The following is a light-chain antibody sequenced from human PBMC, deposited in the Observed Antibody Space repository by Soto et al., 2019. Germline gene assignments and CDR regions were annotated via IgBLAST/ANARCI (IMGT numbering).Light chain of an antibody. J-gene: IGKJ5*01. CDR1: QSISSNF. Sequence: DIVLTKSPGTLSLSPGEGATLSCRASQSISSNFLAWYQQKRGQAPRLLIHGASNRATGIPARFSGSGSGTDFTLTISSLEPEDFAVYYCQRRSNWPPITFGQGTRLEIK. CDR2: GAS. CDR3: QRRSNWPPIT. V-gene: IGKV3-11*01.